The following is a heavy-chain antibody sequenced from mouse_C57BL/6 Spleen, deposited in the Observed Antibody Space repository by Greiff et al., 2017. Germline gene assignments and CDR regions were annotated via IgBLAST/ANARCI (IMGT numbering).Heavy chain of an antibody. D-gene: IGHD3-2*02. V-gene: IGHV10-1*01. CDR3: VRSSGYYYAMDY. CDR1: GFSFNTYA. CDR2: IRSKSNNYAT. J-gene: IGHJ4*01. Sequence: EAGGGLVQPKGSLKLSCAASGFSFNTYAMNWVRQAPGKGLEWVARIRSKSNNYATYYADSVKDRFTISRDDSESMLYLQMNNLKTEDTAMYYCVRSSGYYYAMDYWGQGTSVTVSS.